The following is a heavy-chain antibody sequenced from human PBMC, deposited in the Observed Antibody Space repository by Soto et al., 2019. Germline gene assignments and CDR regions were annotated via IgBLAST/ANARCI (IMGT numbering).Heavy chain of an antibody. CDR2: IDSSSSFI. Sequence: EVQLVGSGGSLVKPGGSLRLSCAASGFTFSSHAMNWVRQAPGKGLEWISSIDSSSSFIYYADSVKGRFTISRDNAKNSVFLHMSSLRADDTAVYYCARDPLWFGEIGYFDYWGQGALVTVSS. D-gene: IGHD3-10*01. V-gene: IGHV3-21*06. CDR1: GFTFSSHA. J-gene: IGHJ4*02. CDR3: ARDPLWFGEIGYFDY.